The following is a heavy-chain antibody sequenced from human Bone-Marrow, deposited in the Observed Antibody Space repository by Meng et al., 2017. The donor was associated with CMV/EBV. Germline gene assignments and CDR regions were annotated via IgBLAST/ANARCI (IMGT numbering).Heavy chain of an antibody. J-gene: IGHJ5*02. CDR2: IFSNDEK. D-gene: IGHD3-10*01. CDR3: ARIGKRFGELTWFDP. V-gene: IGHV2-26*01. Sequence: SGPTLVKPTETLTLTCTVSGFSLSNARVGVSWIRQPPGKALEWLAHIFSNDEKSYSTSLKSRLTISKDTSKSQVVLTMTNMDPVDTATYYCARIGKRFGELTWFDPWGQGTLVTVSS. CDR1: GFSLSNARVG.